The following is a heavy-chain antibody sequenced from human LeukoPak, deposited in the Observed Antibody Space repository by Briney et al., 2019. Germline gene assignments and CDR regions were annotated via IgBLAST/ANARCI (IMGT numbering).Heavy chain of an antibody. V-gene: IGHV3-7*03. Sequence: PGGSLRLSCGASGFSFSTYWMSWVRQAPGKGLEWVANIKQDGTEKYYVDSVKGRFTISRDNSKNTLYLQMNSLRAEDTAVYYCAKSIIAVAGLFDYWGQGTLVTVSS. CDR1: GFSFSTYW. CDR2: IKQDGTEK. CDR3: AKSIIAVAGLFDY. J-gene: IGHJ4*02. D-gene: IGHD6-19*01.